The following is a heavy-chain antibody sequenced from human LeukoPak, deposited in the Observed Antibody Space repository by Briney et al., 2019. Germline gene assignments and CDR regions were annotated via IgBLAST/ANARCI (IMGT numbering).Heavy chain of an antibody. V-gene: IGHV4-30-4*01. CDR2: IYYSGST. CDR1: GGSISSGDYY. CDR3: ARVVRWRGGSVDY. Sequence: TLSLTCTVSGGSISSGDYYWSWIRQPPGKGLEWIGYIYYSGSTYYNPSLKSRVTISVDTSKNQFSLKLSSVTAADTAVYYCARVVRWRGGSVDYWGQGTLVTVSS. J-gene: IGHJ4*02. D-gene: IGHD3-10*01.